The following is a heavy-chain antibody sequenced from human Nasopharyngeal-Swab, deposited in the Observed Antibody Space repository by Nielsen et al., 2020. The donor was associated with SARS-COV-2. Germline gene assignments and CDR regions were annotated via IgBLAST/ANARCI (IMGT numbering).Heavy chain of an antibody. D-gene: IGHD5-18*01. J-gene: IGHJ6*02. CDR2: INPNSGGT. Sequence: ASVKVSCKASGYTFTGYYMHWVRQAPGQGLEWMGRINPNSGGTNYAQKFQGRVTMTRDTSISTAYMELSRLRSDDTAVYYCVQGHSYGSNPHYYYYYYGMDVWGQGTTVTVSS. CDR1: GYTFTGYY. CDR3: VQGHSYGSNPHYYYYYYGMDV. V-gene: IGHV1-2*06.